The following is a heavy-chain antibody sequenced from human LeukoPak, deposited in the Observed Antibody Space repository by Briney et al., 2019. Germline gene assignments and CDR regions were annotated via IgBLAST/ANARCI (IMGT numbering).Heavy chain of an antibody. D-gene: IGHD3-22*01. J-gene: IGHJ4*02. CDR2: FYYSGST. CDR3: ARGWHYDSSGYHRGRFDY. CDR1: GASMNSSKCH. V-gene: IGHV4-39*01. Sequence: PSETLSLTCSVSGASMNSSKCHWGWIRQPPGKGLEWIGSFYYSGSTYYNPSLKSRVTIFVDTSENRFSLKLSSVTAADTAVYYCARGWHYDSSGYHRGRFDYWGQGTLVTVSS.